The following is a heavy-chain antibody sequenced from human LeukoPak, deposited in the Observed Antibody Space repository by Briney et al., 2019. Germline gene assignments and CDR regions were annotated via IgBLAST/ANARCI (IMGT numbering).Heavy chain of an antibody. V-gene: IGHV4-59*01. CDR2: IYYSGST. J-gene: IGHJ4*02. CDR1: GGSISGYY. Sequence: SETLSLTCTVSGGSISGYYWSWIRQPPGKGLEWIGYIYYSGSTNYNPSLKSRVTISVATSKNQFSLKLSSVTAADTAVYYCARVSGSGWYFDYWGQGTLVTVSS. CDR3: ARVSGSGWYFDY. D-gene: IGHD3-10*01.